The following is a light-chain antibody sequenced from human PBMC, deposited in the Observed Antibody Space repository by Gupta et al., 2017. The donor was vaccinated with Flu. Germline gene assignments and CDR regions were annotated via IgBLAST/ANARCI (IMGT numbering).Light chain of an antibody. CDR1: QSVSSSY. CDR3: QQYGSSLFT. V-gene: IGKV3-20*01. J-gene: IGKJ3*01. CDR2: GAS. Sequence: EIVLPQPQGPLSLPPGERATLSCRASQSVSSSYLAWYQQKPGQAPRLLIYGASSRATGIPDRFSGSGSGTDFTLTISRLEPEDFAVYYCQQYGSSLFTFGPGTKVDIK.